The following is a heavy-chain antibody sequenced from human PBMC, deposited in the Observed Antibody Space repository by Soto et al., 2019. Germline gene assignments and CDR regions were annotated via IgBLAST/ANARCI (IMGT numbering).Heavy chain of an antibody. CDR3: ARESRKAVAARVGYHYYGLDV. D-gene: IGHD6-19*01. V-gene: IGHV3-30*04. Sequence: GGSLRLSCAASGFTFSSYVMHWVRQAPGKGLEWVAFISYDGRNDYYADSVKGRFTISRDNSKNTLYLQMNSLRTEDTAVYYCARESRKAVAARVGYHYYGLDVWGQGTTVTVSS. J-gene: IGHJ6*02. CDR2: ISYDGRND. CDR1: GFTFSSYV.